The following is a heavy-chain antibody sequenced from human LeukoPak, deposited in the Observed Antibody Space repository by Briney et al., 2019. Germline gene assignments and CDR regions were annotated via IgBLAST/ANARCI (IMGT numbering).Heavy chain of an antibody. V-gene: IGHV4-61*05. Sequence: PSETLSLTCTVSGGSISSSMYYWGWIRQPPGKGLEWIGYIYYSGSTNYNPSLKSRVTISVDTSKNQFSLKLSSVTAADTAVYYCARATILTGYYHKYNWFDPWGQGTLVTVSS. CDR2: IYYSGST. D-gene: IGHD3-9*01. CDR1: GGSISSSMYY. CDR3: ARATILTGYYHKYNWFDP. J-gene: IGHJ5*02.